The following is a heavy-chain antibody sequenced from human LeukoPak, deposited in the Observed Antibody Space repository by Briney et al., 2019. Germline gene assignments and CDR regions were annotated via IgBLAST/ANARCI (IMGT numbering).Heavy chain of an antibody. D-gene: IGHD5-24*01. J-gene: IGHJ4*02. CDR3: ARGMDGYKFDY. V-gene: IGHV4-59*01. CDR1: GGSISSYY. CDR2: IYYSGST. Sequence: PSETLSLTCTVSGGSISSYYWSWIRQPPGKGLEWIGYIYYSGSTNYNLSLKSRVTISVDTSKNQFSLKLSSVTAADTAVYYCARGMDGYKFDYWGQGTLVTVSS.